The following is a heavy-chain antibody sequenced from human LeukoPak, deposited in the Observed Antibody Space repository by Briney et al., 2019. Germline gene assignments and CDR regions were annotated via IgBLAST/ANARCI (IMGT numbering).Heavy chain of an antibody. J-gene: IGHJ4*02. CDR1: GGSFSGYY. CDR2: INHSGST. Sequence: SETLSLTCAVYGGSFSGYYWSWIRQPPGKGLEWIGEINHSGSTNYNPSLKSRVTISVDTPKNQFSLKLSSVTAADTAVYYCARDTYYDFWSGYYLHYFDYWGQGTLVTVSS. CDR3: ARDTYYDFWSGYYLHYFDY. D-gene: IGHD3-3*01. V-gene: IGHV4-34*01.